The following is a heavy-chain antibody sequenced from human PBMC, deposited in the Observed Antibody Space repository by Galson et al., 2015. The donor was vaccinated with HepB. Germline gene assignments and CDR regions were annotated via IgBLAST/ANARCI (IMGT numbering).Heavy chain of an antibody. CDR3: TTAGGDYFYYYYGMDV. V-gene: IGHV3-15*01. Sequence: SLRLSCAASGFTFSNAWMSWVRQAPGKGLEWVGRIKSKTDGGTTDYAAPVKGRFTISRDDSKNTLYLQMNSLKTEDTAVYYCTTAGGDYFYYYYGMDVWGQGTTVTVSS. D-gene: IGHD4-17*01. CDR1: GFTFSNAW. CDR2: IKSKTDGGTT. J-gene: IGHJ6*02.